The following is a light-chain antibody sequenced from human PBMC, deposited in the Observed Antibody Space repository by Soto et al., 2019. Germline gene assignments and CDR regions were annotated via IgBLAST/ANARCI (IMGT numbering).Light chain of an antibody. Sequence: EIVLTQSPASLSSFPGERATLSCRASQAVNTRLAWYQHKPGQAPSVLIYGASTRATGIPARFSGSGSGTEFTLTISSLQSEDFAVYYCQQYYNWPRTFGQGTKVDNK. CDR3: QQYYNWPRT. V-gene: IGKV3-15*01. J-gene: IGKJ1*01. CDR1: QAVNTR. CDR2: GAS.